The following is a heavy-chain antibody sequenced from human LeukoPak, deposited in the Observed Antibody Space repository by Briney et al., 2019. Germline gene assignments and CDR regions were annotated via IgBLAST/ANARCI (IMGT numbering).Heavy chain of an antibody. D-gene: IGHD4-17*01. CDR1: GYTFTSYY. Sequence: ASVKVSCKASGYTFTSYYMHWVRQAPGQGLEWMGIINPSGGSTSYAQKFQGRVTMTRDTSTSTVYMELNSLRAEDTAVYYCATEAYGDYASRVYDYWGQGTLVTVSS. CDR2: INPSGGST. V-gene: IGHV1-46*01. CDR3: ATEAYGDYASRVYDY. J-gene: IGHJ4*02.